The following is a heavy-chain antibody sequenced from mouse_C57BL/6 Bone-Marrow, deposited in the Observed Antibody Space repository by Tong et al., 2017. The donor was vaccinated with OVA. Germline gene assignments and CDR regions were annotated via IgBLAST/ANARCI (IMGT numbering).Heavy chain of an antibody. V-gene: IGHV1S81*02. CDR3: TRGSMVTPFDY. Sequence: VQLQESGAELVRPGALVKLSCKASGFNIKDYYMYWVKQRPGQGLEWIGEINPSNGGTNFNEKFKSKATLTVDKSSSTAYMQLSSLTSEDSAVYYCTRGSMVTPFDYWGQGTTLTVSS. CDR1: GFNIKDYY. D-gene: IGHD2-10*02. J-gene: IGHJ2*01. CDR2: INPSNGGT.